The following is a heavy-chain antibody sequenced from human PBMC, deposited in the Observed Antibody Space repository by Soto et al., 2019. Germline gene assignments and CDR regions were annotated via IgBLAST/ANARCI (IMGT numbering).Heavy chain of an antibody. V-gene: IGHV3-30*18. D-gene: IGHD2-8*01. Sequence: GGSLRLSCAASGFTFSSYGMHWVRQAPGKGLEWVAVISYDESNKYYADSVKGRFTISRDNSKNTLYLQMNSLRAEDSAVYYCAKDSPVVMEYPTPDVWGQGTTVTVSS. CDR2: ISYDESNK. CDR3: AKDSPVVMEYPTPDV. CDR1: GFTFSSYG. J-gene: IGHJ6*02.